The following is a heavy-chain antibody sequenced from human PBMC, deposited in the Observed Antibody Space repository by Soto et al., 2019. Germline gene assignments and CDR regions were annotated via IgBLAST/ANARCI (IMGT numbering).Heavy chain of an antibody. CDR1: GGSISSSGYY. CDR2: FYYSGST. D-gene: IGHD5-18*01. V-gene: IGHV4-39*07. J-gene: IGHJ3*02. CDR3: ARRYGKNAFDI. Sequence: SETLSLTCTVSGGSISSSGYYWVWIRQPPGKGLEWIGSFYYSGSTNYNPSLKSRVTISVDTSKNQFSLKLSSVTAADTAVYYCARRYGKNAFDIWGQGTMVTVSS.